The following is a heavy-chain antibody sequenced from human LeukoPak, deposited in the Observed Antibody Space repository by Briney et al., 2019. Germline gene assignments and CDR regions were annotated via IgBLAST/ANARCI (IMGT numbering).Heavy chain of an antibody. Sequence: GGSLRLSCAASGFTFSSYSMNWVRQAPGKGLEWVSSISKSSSYIYYADSLKGRFTISRDNAKNSLYLQMNSLRAEDSAVYYCARGRQNSGSYSDAFDIWGQGTMVTVSS. D-gene: IGHD1-26*01. CDR2: ISKSSSYI. CDR3: ARGRQNSGSYSDAFDI. J-gene: IGHJ3*02. V-gene: IGHV3-21*01. CDR1: GFTFSSYS.